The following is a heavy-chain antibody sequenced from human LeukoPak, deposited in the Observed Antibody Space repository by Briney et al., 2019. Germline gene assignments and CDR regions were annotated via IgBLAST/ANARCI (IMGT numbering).Heavy chain of an antibody. CDR3: AKGPLRGTAAAIDY. J-gene: IGHJ4*02. Sequence: GGSLRLSCAASGFSFSSYGMHWVRQAPGKGLEWVAVISYDGRDKHYPDSVKGRFTISRDISTDTLWLQMDSLRSEDTAVYYCAKGPLRGTAAAIDYWGQGTLVTVSS. D-gene: IGHD2-2*01. V-gene: IGHV3-30*18. CDR1: GFSFSSYG. CDR2: ISYDGRDK.